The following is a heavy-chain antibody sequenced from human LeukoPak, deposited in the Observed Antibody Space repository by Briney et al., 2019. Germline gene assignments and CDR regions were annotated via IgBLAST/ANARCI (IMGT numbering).Heavy chain of an antibody. CDR2: ISYDGSNK. D-gene: IGHD5-12*01. CDR1: GFTFSSYG. Sequence: GGSLRLSCAASGFTFSSYGMHWVRQAPGKGLEWVAVISYDGSNKYYADSVKGRFTISRDNSKNTLYLQMNSLRAEDTAVYYCAKDITVATTKGVMDVWGQGTTVTLS. CDR3: AKDITVATTKGVMDV. V-gene: IGHV3-30*18. J-gene: IGHJ6*02.